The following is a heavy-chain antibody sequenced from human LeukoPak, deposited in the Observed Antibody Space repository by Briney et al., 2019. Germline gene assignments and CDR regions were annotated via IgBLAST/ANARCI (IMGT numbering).Heavy chain of an antibody. CDR1: GFTFSGYG. D-gene: IGHD3-22*01. CDR3: ARGYYAGRGHHFEY. Sequence: GKSLRLSCATSGFTFSGYGMHWVRQAPGKGLEWVTVIWSDGSNKYYADSVKGRFTISRDNSKNTLYLQMNSLRAEDTAVYHCARGYYAGRGHHFEYWGQGTLVTVSS. V-gene: IGHV3-33*01. CDR2: IWSDGSNK. J-gene: IGHJ4*02.